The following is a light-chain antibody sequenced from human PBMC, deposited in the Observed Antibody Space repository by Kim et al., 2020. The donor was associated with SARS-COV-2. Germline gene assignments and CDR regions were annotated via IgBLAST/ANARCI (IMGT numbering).Light chain of an antibody. CDR2: GQN. V-gene: IGLV3-19*01. CDR1: SLRTYY. CDR3: NSRDSSANRWV. J-gene: IGLJ3*02. Sequence: SSELTQDPAVSVALGQTVRITCQGDSLRTYYASWYQQKSGQAPVLVIFGQNNRPSGIPDRFSGSSSGSTASLTITGAQAEDEADYYCNSRDSSANRWVFGGGTQLTVL.